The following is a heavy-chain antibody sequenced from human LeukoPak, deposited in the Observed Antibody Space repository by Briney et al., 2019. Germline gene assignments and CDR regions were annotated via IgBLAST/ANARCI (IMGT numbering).Heavy chain of an antibody. CDR2: ISGSGGST. Sequence: PGGSLRLSCAASGFTFSSYGMHWVRQAPGKGLEWVSAISGSGGSTYYADSVKGRFTISRDNSKNTLYLQMNSLRAEDAAVYYCVRGNDYGGPHYWGQGTLVTVSS. J-gene: IGHJ4*02. V-gene: IGHV3-23*01. CDR3: VRGNDYGGPHY. D-gene: IGHD4-23*01. CDR1: GFTFSSYG.